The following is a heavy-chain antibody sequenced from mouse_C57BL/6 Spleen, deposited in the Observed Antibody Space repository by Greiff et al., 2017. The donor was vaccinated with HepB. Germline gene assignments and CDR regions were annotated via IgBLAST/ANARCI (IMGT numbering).Heavy chain of an antibody. CDR2: ISNGGGST. CDR1: GFTFSDSY. D-gene: IGHD2-4*01. V-gene: IGHV5-12*01. Sequence: EVKLMESGGGLVQPGGSLKLSCAASGFTFSDSYMYWVRQTPEKRLEWVAYISNGGGSTYYAATVKGRITISRDNTKNTLYLQMSRLKSEDTAMYYCARHEGLRPFAYWGQGTLVTVSA. J-gene: IGHJ3*01. CDR3: ARHEGLRPFAY.